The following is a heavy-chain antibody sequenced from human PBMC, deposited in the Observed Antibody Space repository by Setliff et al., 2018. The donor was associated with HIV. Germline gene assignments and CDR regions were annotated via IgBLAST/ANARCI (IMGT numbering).Heavy chain of an antibody. D-gene: IGHD4-4*01. J-gene: IGHJ5*02. Sequence: SETLSLTCAVYGGSLSGYYWTWIRQPPGKGLEWIGEINHSGSTNYNSSLKSRVTISIDTSKNQFSLKLSSVTAADTAMYYCARGRMATVLIRNWIDPWGQGSLVTVS. CDR2: INHSGST. CDR1: GGSLSGYY. CDR3: ARGRMATVLIRNWIDP. V-gene: IGHV4-34*01.